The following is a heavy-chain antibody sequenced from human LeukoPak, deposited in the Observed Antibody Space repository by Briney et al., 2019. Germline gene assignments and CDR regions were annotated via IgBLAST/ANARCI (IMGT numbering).Heavy chain of an antibody. J-gene: IGHJ6*02. V-gene: IGHV1-2*02. CDR3: ARDLFSSSWYVIVYYYGMDV. D-gene: IGHD6-13*01. Sequence: ASVKVSCKASGYTFTGYYTHWVRQAPGQGLEWMGWINPNSGGTNYAQKFRGRVTMTRDTSISTAYMELSRLRSDNTAVYYCARDLFSSSWYVIVYYYGMDVWGQGTTVTVSS. CDR1: GYTFTGYY. CDR2: INPNSGGT.